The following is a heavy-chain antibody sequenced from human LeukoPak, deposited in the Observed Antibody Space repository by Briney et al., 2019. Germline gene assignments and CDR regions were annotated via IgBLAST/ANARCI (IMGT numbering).Heavy chain of an antibody. J-gene: IGHJ6*03. CDR3: ARVYYDSSVSYYMDV. V-gene: IGHV4-59*01. D-gene: IGHD3-22*01. Sequence: PSETLSLTCTVSGGSISSYYWSWIRQPPGKGLEWIGYIYYSGSTNYNPSLKSRVTISVDTSKNQFSLKLNSVTAADTAVYYCARVYYDSSVSYYMDVWGKGTTVTVSS. CDR2: IYYSGST. CDR1: GGSISSYY.